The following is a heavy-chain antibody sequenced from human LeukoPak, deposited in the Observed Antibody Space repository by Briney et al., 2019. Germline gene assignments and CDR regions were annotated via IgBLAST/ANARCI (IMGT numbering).Heavy chain of an antibody. V-gene: IGHV3-23*01. CDR3: ARVGNGHYDSSGYYYFDY. CDR1: GFTFSSYA. CDR2: ISGSGGST. Sequence: GGSLRLSCAASGFTFSSYAMSWVRQAPGKGLEWVSAISGSGGSTYYADSVKGRFTISRDNSKNTLYLQMNSLRSEDTAVYYCARVGNGHYDSSGYYYFDYWGQGTLVTVSS. D-gene: IGHD3-22*01. J-gene: IGHJ4*02.